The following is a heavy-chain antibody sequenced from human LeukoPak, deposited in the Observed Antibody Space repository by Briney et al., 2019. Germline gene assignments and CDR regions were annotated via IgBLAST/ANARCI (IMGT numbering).Heavy chain of an antibody. Sequence: SETLFLTCTVSGGSISIYYWSRIRQPPGKGLEWIGYIYYSGSTNYNPSLKSRVTISVDTSKNQFSLKLSSVTAADTAVYYCARDKEGLGRTYYWGQGTLVTVSS. CDR2: IYYSGST. J-gene: IGHJ4*02. CDR1: GGSISIYY. V-gene: IGHV4-59*01. D-gene: IGHD1-26*01. CDR3: ARDKEGLGRTYY.